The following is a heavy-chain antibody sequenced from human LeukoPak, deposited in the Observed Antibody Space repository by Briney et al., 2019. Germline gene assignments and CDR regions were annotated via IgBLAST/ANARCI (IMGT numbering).Heavy chain of an antibody. D-gene: IGHD7-27*01. CDR3: ARRTPSWGYEVYYFDY. CDR1: GYSFTSYW. Sequence: KYGESLKISCKGSGYSFTSYWIGWVRQMPGKGLEWMGIIYPGDSDTRYSPSFQGQVTISADESISTAYLQWSSLKASDTAMYYCARRTPSWGYEVYYFDYWGQGTLVTVSS. CDR2: IYPGDSDT. V-gene: IGHV5-51*01. J-gene: IGHJ4*02.